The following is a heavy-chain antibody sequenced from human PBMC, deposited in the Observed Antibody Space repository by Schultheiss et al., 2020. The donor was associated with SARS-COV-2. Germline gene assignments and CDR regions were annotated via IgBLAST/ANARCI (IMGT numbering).Heavy chain of an antibody. Sequence: GGSLRLSCAASGFTFSSYAMSWVRQAPGKGLEWVSVIYSGGSTYYADSVKGRFTISRDNSKNTLYLQMNSLRAEDTAVYYCARGRSSWQQGWFDPWGQGTLVTVSS. CDR2: IYSGGST. J-gene: IGHJ5*02. CDR3: ARGRSSWQQGWFDP. D-gene: IGHD6-13*01. V-gene: IGHV3-66*01. CDR1: GFTFSSYA.